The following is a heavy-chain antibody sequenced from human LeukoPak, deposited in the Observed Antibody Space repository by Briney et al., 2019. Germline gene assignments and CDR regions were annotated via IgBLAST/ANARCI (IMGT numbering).Heavy chain of an antibody. V-gene: IGHV1-69*04. D-gene: IGHD3-3*01. J-gene: IGHJ4*02. CDR2: IIPILGIA. CDR3: ARGGVDFWSGSLKFDY. CDR1: GGTFSSYA. Sequence: SVKVSCKASGGTFSSYAISWVRQAPGQGLEWMGRIIPILGIANYAQKFQGRVTITADKSTSTAYMELSSLRSEGTAVYYCARGGVDFWSGSLKFDYWGQGTLVTVSS.